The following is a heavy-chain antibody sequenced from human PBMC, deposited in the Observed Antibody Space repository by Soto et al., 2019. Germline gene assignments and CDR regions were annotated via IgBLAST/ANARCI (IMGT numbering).Heavy chain of an antibody. CDR2: IYYSGST. D-gene: IGHD3-22*01. V-gene: IGHV4-59*08. CDR1: GGSTSSYY. Sequence: SETLSLTCTVSGGSTSSYYWSWIRQPPGKGLEWIGYIYYSGSTNYNPSLKSRVTISVDTSKNQFSLKLSSVTAADTAVYYCARHRSGYDAFDIWGQGTMVTVS. CDR3: ARHRSGYDAFDI. J-gene: IGHJ3*02.